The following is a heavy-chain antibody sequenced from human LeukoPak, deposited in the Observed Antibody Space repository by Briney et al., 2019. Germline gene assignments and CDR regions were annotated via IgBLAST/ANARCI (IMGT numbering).Heavy chain of an antibody. CDR2: ITSSSASM. V-gene: IGHV3-21*01. J-gene: IGHJ4*02. D-gene: IGHD3-9*01. CDR1: GFTFTTYS. Sequence: GGSLRLSCAASGFTFTTYSMNWVRQAPGKGLEWVSSITSSSASMYYADSVKGRFTISRDNAKNSLYLQMNSLRAEDTAVYYCARTYYDILTAYNPYFDYWGQGTLVTVSS. CDR3: ARTYYDILTAYNPYFDY.